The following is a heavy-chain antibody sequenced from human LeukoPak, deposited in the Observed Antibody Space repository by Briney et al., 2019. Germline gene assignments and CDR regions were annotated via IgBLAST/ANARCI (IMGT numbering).Heavy chain of an antibody. Sequence: GGSLRLSCAASGFTFSTYIMNWVRQAPGKGLEWVSSISSSSSYIHYADSVKGRFTISRDNANNSLYLQMNSLRAEDTAVYYCAREVGGSYGTDYWGQGTLVTVSS. D-gene: IGHD3-10*01. CDR3: AREVGGSYGTDY. J-gene: IGHJ4*02. CDR2: ISSSSSYI. V-gene: IGHV3-21*01. CDR1: GFTFSTYI.